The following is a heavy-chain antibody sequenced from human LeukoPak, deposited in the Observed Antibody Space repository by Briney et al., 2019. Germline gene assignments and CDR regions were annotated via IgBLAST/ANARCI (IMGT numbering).Heavy chain of an antibody. CDR1: GFTFSGYW. CDR3: ARDSPSVGATSDY. V-gene: IGHV3-74*01. D-gene: IGHD1-26*01. CDR2: INKDGTTT. J-gene: IGHJ4*02. Sequence: GGSLRLSCAASGFTFSGYWMHWVRQAPGKGLAWVSQINKDGTTTNYADSVKGRFTISRDNAKNTLFLQMNSLRAEDTAVYYCARDSPSVGATSDYWGQGTLVTVSS.